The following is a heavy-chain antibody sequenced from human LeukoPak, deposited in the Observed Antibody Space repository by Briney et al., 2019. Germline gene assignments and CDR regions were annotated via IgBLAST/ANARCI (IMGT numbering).Heavy chain of an antibody. D-gene: IGHD3-22*01. CDR1: GGSISSYY. J-gene: IGHJ3*02. Sequence: SETLSLTCSVSGGSISSYYWSWIRQHPGKGLEWIGYIYYSGSTYYNPSLKSRVTISVDTSKNQFSLKLSSVTAADTAVYYCARGYYYDSSGYPDAFDIWGQGTMVTVSS. CDR2: IYYSGST. V-gene: IGHV4-59*06. CDR3: ARGYYYDSSGYPDAFDI.